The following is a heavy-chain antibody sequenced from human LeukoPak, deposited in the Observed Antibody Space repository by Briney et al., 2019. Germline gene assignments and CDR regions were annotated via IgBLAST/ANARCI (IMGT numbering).Heavy chain of an antibody. CDR1: GYTFTTYG. V-gene: IGHV1-18*01. CDR2: ISAYNGET. Sequence: ASVKVSCKASGYTFTTYGISWMRQAPGQGLEWMGWISAYNGETKYAQTLQGRVTMTTETPTSTAYMELRSLRYDDTAVYYCARDLVAARPGWFDPWGQGTLVTVSS. J-gene: IGHJ5*02. CDR3: ARDLVAARPGWFDP. D-gene: IGHD6-6*01.